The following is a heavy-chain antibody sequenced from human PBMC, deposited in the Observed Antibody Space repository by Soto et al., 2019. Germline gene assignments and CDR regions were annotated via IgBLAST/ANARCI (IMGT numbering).Heavy chain of an antibody. D-gene: IGHD3-16*02. CDR1: GCSISSSSYY. J-gene: IGHJ5*02. CDR3: ARHGDYVWGSYRYDWFDP. V-gene: IGHV4-39*01. CDR2: IYYSGST. Sequence: SETLSLTCTVSGCSISSSSYYWGWIRQPPGKGLEWIGSIYYSGSTYYNPSLKSRVTISVDTSKNQFSLKLSSVTAADTAVYYCARHGDYVWGSYRYDWFDPWGQGTLVTVS.